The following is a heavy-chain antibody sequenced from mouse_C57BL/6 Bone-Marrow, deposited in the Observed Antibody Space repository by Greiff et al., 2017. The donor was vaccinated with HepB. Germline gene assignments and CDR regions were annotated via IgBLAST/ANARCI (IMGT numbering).Heavy chain of an antibody. CDR2: ISSGSSTI. CDR3: ASVYDGYYVAWFAY. D-gene: IGHD2-3*01. Sequence: EVQLVESGGGLVKPGGSLKLSCAASGFTFSDYGMHWVRQAPEKGLEWVAYISSGSSTIYYADTVKGRFTISRDNAKNTLFLQMTSLRSEDTAMYYCASVYDGYYVAWFAYWGQGTLVTVSA. V-gene: IGHV5-17*01. J-gene: IGHJ3*01. CDR1: GFTFSDYG.